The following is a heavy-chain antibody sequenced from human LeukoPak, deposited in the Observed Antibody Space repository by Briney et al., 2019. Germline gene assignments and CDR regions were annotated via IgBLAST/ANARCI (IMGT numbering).Heavy chain of an antibody. CDR2: ISYSGST. CDR3: ARVRGYSYGELDY. D-gene: IGHD5-18*01. Sequence: SETLSLTCTVSDGSISSGGYYWSWIRQHPGKGLEWIGYISYSGSTYYNPSLNSRVTISVGTSKSQFSLKLSSVTAADTAVYHCARVRGYSYGELDYWGQGTLVTVSS. V-gene: IGHV4-31*03. J-gene: IGHJ4*02. CDR1: DGSISSGGYY.